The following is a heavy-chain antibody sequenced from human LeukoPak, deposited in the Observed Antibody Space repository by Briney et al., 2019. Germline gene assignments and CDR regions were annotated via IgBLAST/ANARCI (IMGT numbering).Heavy chain of an antibody. V-gene: IGHV3-7*05. D-gene: IGHD3-16*01. J-gene: IGHJ3*02. Sequence: PGGSLRLSCAASGLTFSRFWVNWVRQAPGRGLEWVANIDQSGGRNNYVDSVKGRFTISRDNAKNSLFLEMSSLRADDTAVYFCARDVEGGTFDIWGQGTTVTVSS. CDR1: GLTFSRFW. CDR3: ARDVEGGTFDI. CDR2: IDQSGGRN.